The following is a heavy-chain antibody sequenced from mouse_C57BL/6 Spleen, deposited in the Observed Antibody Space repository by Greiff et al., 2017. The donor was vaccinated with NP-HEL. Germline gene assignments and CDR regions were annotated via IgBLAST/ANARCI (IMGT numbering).Heavy chain of an antibody. CDR3: ARPYRNDRSWFAY. J-gene: IGHJ3*01. V-gene: IGHV1-50*01. CDR1: GYTFTSYW. CDR2: IDPSDSYT. D-gene: IGHD2-14*01. Sequence: QVQLQQPGAELVKPGASVKLSCKASGYTFTSYWMQWVKQRPGQGLEWIGAIDPSDSYTNYNHKFKGKATLTVDTSSSTAYMQLSSLTSEDSAVYYCARPYRNDRSWFAYWGQGTLVTVSA.